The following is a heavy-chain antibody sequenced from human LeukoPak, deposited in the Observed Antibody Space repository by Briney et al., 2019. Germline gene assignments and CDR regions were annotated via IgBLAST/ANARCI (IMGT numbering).Heavy chain of an antibody. CDR3: ARSPTYDFWSGYYYFDP. V-gene: IGHV4-39*07. CDR1: GGSISSSSYY. J-gene: IGHJ5*02. Sequence: SETLSLTCSVSGGSISSSSYYWGWIRQPPGKGLEWVGTIYYSGSTFYNSSLKSRVTISVDTSKNQFSLKLSSVTAADTAVYYCARSPTYDFWSGYYYFDPWGQGTLVTVSS. D-gene: IGHD3-3*01. CDR2: IYYSGST.